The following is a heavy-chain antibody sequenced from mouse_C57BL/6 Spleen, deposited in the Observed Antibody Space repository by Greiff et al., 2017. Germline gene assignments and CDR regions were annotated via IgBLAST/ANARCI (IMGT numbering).Heavy chain of an antibody. CDR2: IYPGDGDT. V-gene: IGHV1-82*01. D-gene: IGHD2-3*01. Sequence: QVQLKQSGPELVKPGASVKISCKASGYAFSSSWMNWVKQRPGKGLEWIGRIYPGDGDTNYNGKFKGKATLTADKSSSTAYMQLSSLTSEDSAVYFCARGWLGDYFDYWGQGTTLTVSS. J-gene: IGHJ2*01. CDR1: GYAFSSSW. CDR3: ARGWLGDYFDY.